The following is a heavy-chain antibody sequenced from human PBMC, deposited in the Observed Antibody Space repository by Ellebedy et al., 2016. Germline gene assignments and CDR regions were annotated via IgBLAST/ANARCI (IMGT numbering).Heavy chain of an antibody. J-gene: IGHJ3*02. CDR1: GFTFSSYW. Sequence: GESLKISCGASGFTFSSYWMHWVRQAPGKGLVWVSRISSDGSSTSYADSVKGRFTISRDNSKNTLYLQMSSLRAEDTAVYYCVKGGRITYDAFDIWGQGTMVTVSS. D-gene: IGHD3-10*01. CDR3: VKGGRITYDAFDI. V-gene: IGHV3-74*01. CDR2: ISSDGSST.